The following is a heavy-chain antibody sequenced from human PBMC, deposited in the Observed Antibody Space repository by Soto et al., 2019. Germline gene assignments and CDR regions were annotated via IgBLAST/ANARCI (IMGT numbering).Heavy chain of an antibody. Sequence: GGSLRLSCAASGFTFSDHYMEWVRQAPGKGLEWVGRSRNKANSYTTEYAASVKGRFTISRDDSKNTLYLQMSSLRAEDTAVYYCVKGSGYYYGMDVWGQGTTVTVSS. CDR1: GFTFSDHY. CDR3: VKGSGYYYGMDV. J-gene: IGHJ6*02. V-gene: IGHV3-72*01. CDR2: SRNKANSYTT.